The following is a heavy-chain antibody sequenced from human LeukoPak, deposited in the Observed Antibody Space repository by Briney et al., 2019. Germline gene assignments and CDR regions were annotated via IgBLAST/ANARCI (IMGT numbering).Heavy chain of an antibody. V-gene: IGHV3-30*18. Sequence: GGSLRLSGAASGFTFSSYGMHWVRQAPGKGLEWVAVISYDGSNKYYADSVKGRFTISRDNSKNTLYLQMNSLRAEDTAVYYCAKAGSAMVRGVAFDIWGQGTMVTVSS. CDR1: GFTFSSYG. D-gene: IGHD3-10*01. CDR2: ISYDGSNK. J-gene: IGHJ3*02. CDR3: AKAGSAMVRGVAFDI.